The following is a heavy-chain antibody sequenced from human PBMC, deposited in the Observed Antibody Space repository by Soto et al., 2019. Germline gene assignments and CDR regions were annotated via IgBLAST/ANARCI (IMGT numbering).Heavy chain of an antibody. CDR1: GFTFSTYA. Sequence: EVQLLESGGGLVQPGGSLRLSCAASGFTFSTYAMNWVRQAPGNGLEWVSAISGSGGSIHYADSVNGRFTISRDNYKNALYLHMNSLRDGVTAVYHCVKGYWKGDVWGQGTAVTVSS. D-gene: IGHD1-1*01. V-gene: IGHV3-23*01. CDR2: ISGSGGSI. CDR3: VKGYWKGDV. J-gene: IGHJ6*02.